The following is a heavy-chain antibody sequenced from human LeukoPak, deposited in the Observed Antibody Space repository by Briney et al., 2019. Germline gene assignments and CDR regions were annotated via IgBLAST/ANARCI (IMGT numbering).Heavy chain of an antibody. CDR1: GYTFTGYY. V-gene: IGHV1-69*06. J-gene: IGHJ6*04. CDR2: IIPIFGTA. Sequence: EASVKVSCKASGYTFTGYYMHWVRQAPGQGLEWMGGIIPIFGTANYAQKFQGRVTITADKSTSTAYMELSSLRSEDTAVYYCARYYYYGSGSYYNSDYYYYGMDVWGKGTTVTVSS. CDR3: ARYYYYGSGSYYNSDYYYYGMDV. D-gene: IGHD3-10*01.